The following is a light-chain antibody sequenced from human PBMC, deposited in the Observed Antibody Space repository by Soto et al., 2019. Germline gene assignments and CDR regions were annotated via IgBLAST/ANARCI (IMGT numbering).Light chain of an antibody. CDR2: GAS. CDR1: QSVSSK. V-gene: IGKV3-20*01. CDR3: QQDDGAIT. J-gene: IGKJ5*01. Sequence: EIVLTQSPGTLSLSPGERATLSCRASQSVSSKFAWYHQQPGQAPRLLIYGASSRATGIPDRFSGGGYATGFTLPIRRLEPEDFAMYYCQQDDGAITFGHGARLEI.